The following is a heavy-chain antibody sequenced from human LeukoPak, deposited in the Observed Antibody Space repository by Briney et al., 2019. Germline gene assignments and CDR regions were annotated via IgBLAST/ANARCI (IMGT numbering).Heavy chain of an antibody. D-gene: IGHD3-10*01. J-gene: IGHJ4*02. Sequence: SETLSLTCTVSGGSISSYYWSWIRRPAGKGLEWIGRIYTSGSTNYNPSLKSRVTMSVDTSKNQFSLKLSSVTAADTAVYYCARGGRITMVRGSFYYFDYWGQGTLVTVSS. CDR3: ARGGRITMVRGSFYYFDY. CDR2: IYTSGST. CDR1: GGSISSYY. V-gene: IGHV4-4*07.